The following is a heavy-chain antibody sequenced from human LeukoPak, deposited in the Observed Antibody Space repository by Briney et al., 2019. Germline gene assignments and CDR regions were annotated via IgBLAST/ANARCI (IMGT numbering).Heavy chain of an antibody. CDR2: INHSGST. CDR1: GGSFSGYY. D-gene: IGHD6-19*01. J-gene: IGHJ4*02. Sequence: SETLSLTCAVYGGSFSGYYWSWTRQPPGKGLEWIGEINHSGSTNYNPSLKSRVTISVDTSKNQFSLKLSSVTAADAAVYYCARRRYSSGWYDYWGQGTLVTVSS. CDR3: ARRRYSSGWYDY. V-gene: IGHV4-34*01.